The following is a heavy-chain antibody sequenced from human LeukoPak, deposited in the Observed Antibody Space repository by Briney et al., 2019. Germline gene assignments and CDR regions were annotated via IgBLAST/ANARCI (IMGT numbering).Heavy chain of an antibody. CDR2: IIPMFGTA. Sequence: SVKVSCXASGGTFSSYAISWVRQALGQGLEWMARIIPMFGTANYAQKFQGRVTITTDESKSTAYMELSSLRSEDTAVYYCARAMERYCSGGSCYYFDYWGQGTLVIVSS. CDR3: ARAMERYCSGGSCYYFDY. V-gene: IGHV1-69*05. D-gene: IGHD2-15*01. J-gene: IGHJ4*02. CDR1: GGTFSSYA.